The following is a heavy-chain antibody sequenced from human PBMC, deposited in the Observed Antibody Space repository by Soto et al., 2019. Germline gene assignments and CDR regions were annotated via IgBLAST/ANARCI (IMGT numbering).Heavy chain of an antibody. Sequence: QLQLQESGPGLVKPSETLSLTCTVSGGSISSSSYYWGWIRQPPGKGLEWIGSIYYSGSTYYNPSLKSRVTISVDTSKNQFSLKLSSVTAADTAVYYCARAEWLNHFDPWGQGTLVTVSS. CDR1: GGSISSSSYY. D-gene: IGHD3-3*01. J-gene: IGHJ5*02. CDR2: IYYSGST. V-gene: IGHV4-39*01. CDR3: ARAEWLNHFDP.